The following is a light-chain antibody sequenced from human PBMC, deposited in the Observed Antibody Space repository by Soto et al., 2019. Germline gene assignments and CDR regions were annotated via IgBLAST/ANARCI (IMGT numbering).Light chain of an antibody. Sequence: EIGLTQSPGTLSLSPGERATLSCRASQSVSSSYLAWYQQKPGQAPRLLISGASSRTTGIPDRFSGSGSGTDFTLTISRLEPEDFAVYYCQQYGSSPVTFGGGTKVEIK. CDR1: QSVSSSY. J-gene: IGKJ4*01. CDR3: QQYGSSPVT. CDR2: GAS. V-gene: IGKV3-20*01.